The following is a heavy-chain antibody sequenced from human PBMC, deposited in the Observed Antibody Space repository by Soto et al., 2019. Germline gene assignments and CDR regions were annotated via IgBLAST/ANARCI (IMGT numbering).Heavy chain of an antibody. J-gene: IGHJ4*02. Sequence: HPGGSLRLSCATYGFTLSTYSINWLRQAPGRGLEWISYINSRSTNIYYADSVRGRFTISRDNAKNSLYLQMNSLRDEDTAVYYCAATYDSHDFRFDYWGRGDLVTVSS. V-gene: IGHV3-48*02. CDR2: INSRSTNI. CDR1: GFTLSTYS. CDR3: AATYDSHDFRFDY. D-gene: IGHD3-3*01.